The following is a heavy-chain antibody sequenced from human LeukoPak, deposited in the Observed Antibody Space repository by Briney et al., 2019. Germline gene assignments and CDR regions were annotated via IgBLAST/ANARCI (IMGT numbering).Heavy chain of an antibody. J-gene: IGHJ4*02. CDR2: ISSSSSTI. CDR3: ARAKSDILTGYPTFDY. D-gene: IGHD3-9*01. CDR1: GFTFSSYS. Sequence: GGSLRLSCAASGFTFSSYSMNWVRQAPGKGLEWVSYISSSSSTIYYADSVKGRFTISRDNAKNSLYLQMNSLRAEDTAVYYCARAKSDILTGYPTFDYWGQGTLVTLSS. V-gene: IGHV3-48*01.